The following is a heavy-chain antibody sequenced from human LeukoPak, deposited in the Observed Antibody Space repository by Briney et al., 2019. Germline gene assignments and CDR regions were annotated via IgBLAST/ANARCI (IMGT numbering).Heavy chain of an antibody. Sequence: YPGGSLRLSCAASGLSFSDHYLSWIRQAPGKGLEWLSYMSSSSYYTKSADSVKGRFTISRDNTKNSLFLQMNNLRAEDTAVYYCARHSSDYYSASFDYWGQGTQVTVSS. CDR1: GLSFSDHY. D-gene: IGHD3-22*01. CDR3: ARHSSDYYSASFDY. CDR2: MSSSSYYT. J-gene: IGHJ4*02. V-gene: IGHV3-11*06.